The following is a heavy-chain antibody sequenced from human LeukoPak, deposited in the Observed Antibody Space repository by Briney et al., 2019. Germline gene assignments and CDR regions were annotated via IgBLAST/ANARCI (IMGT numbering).Heavy chain of an antibody. J-gene: IGHJ3*02. CDR1: GGSISSYY. Sequence: SETLSLTCTVSGGSISSYYWSWIRQPQGKGLEWIGYIHYSGSTNYNPSLKSRVTISVDTSRNQFSLKLSSVTAADTAVYYCARGRYRIAASGRDAFDIWGQGTMVTVSS. CDR2: IHYSGST. D-gene: IGHD6-6*01. CDR3: ARGRYRIAASGRDAFDI. V-gene: IGHV4-59*01.